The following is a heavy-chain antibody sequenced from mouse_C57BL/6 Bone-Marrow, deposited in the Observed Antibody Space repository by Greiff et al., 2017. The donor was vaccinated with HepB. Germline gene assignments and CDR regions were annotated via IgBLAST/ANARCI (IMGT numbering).Heavy chain of an antibody. CDR1: GYTFTSYW. CDR3: ARGTY. J-gene: IGHJ2*01. D-gene: IGHD3-3*01. V-gene: IGHV1-69*01. CDR2: IDPSDSYT. Sequence: QVQLQQPGAELVMPGASVKLSCKASGYTFTSYWMHWVKQRPGQGLEWIGEIDPSDSYTNDNQKFKGKSTLTVDKSSSTAYRQLSSLTSEDSAVYYCARGTYWGQGTTLTVSS.